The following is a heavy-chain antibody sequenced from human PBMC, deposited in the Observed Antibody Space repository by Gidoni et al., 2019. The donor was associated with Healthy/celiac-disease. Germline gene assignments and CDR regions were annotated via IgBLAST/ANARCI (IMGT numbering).Heavy chain of an antibody. CDR2: INPNRGGT. CDR1: GYTFTGYY. J-gene: IGHJ6*02. V-gene: IGHV1-2*02. D-gene: IGHD3-3*01. CDR3: AREDFWSRKGGMDV. Sequence: HVQLVQSGAEVKKPGASVQVSCKASGYTFTGYYMHWVRQAPGQGLEWMGWINPNRGGTNYAQKFQGRVTMTRDTSSSTAYMELSRLRSDDTAVYYCAREDFWSRKGGMDVWGQGTTVTVSS.